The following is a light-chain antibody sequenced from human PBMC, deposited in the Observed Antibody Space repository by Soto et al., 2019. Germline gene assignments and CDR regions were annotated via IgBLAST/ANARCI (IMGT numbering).Light chain of an antibody. CDR2: GAS. V-gene: IGKV3-15*01. CDR1: QSAGSN. CDR3: QQSNDWPLT. J-gene: IGKJ4*01. Sequence: EIVMTQSPVTLSVSPGERATLSCRASQSAGSNLAWYQQKPGQAPRLLIYGASTRATGVPARFSGSGSGTYFTLTISSLQSEDFAVYYCQQSNDWPLTFGGGTKVEIK.